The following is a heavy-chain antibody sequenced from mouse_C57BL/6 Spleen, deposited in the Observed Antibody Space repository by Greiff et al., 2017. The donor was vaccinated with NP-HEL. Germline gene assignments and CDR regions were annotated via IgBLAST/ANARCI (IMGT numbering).Heavy chain of an antibody. CDR1: GFTFSSYA. V-gene: IGHV5-9-1*02. J-gene: IGHJ1*03. D-gene: IGHD2-1*01. CDR2: ISSGGDYI. Sequence: EVKLVESGEGLVKPGGSLKLSCAASGFTFSSYAMSWVRQTPEKRLEWVAYISSGGDYIYYVDTVKGRFTISRDNARNTLYLQMSSLKSEDTAMYYCTREDYGNLYWYFDVWGTGTTVTVSS. CDR3: TREDYGNLYWYFDV.